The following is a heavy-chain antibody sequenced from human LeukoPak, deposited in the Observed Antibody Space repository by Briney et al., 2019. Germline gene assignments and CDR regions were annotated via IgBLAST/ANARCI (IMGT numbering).Heavy chain of an antibody. V-gene: IGHV3-48*03. D-gene: IGHD2-15*01. CDR1: GFTFSSYE. CDR2: TSSSGRTI. J-gene: IGHJ4*02. CDR3: ARATRGVASNFDY. Sequence: GGSLRLSCASSGFTFSSYEMNWVRQAPGKGLEWVSYTSSSGRTIYYADYVRGRFTISRDNAKNSVYLQMNRLRAEDTAVYYCARATRGVASNFDYWGQGTLVTVSS.